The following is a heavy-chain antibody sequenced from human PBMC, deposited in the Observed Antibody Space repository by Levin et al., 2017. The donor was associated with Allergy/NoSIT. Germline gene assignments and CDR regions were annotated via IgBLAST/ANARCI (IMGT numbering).Heavy chain of an antibody. CDR3: AKDTYDGMATIIVDY. CDR2: ISYDGSNK. J-gene: IGHJ4*02. V-gene: IGHV3-30*18. CDR1: GFTFSSYG. D-gene: IGHD5-24*01. Sequence: SCAASGFTFSSYGMHWVRQAPGKGLEWVAVISYDGSNKYYADSVKGRFTISRDNSKNTLYLQMNSLRAEDTAVYYCAKDTYDGMATIIVDYWGQGTLVTVSS.